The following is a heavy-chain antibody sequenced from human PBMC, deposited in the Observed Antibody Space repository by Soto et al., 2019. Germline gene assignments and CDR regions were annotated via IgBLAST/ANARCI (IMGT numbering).Heavy chain of an antibody. V-gene: IGHV4-39*01. CDR3: ARYVPTKDAFDI. D-gene: IGHD2-2*01. CDR1: GGSISSSSYY. J-gene: IGHJ3*02. Sequence: PSETLSLTCTVSGGSISSSSYYWGWIRQPPGKGLEWIGSIYYSGSTYYNPSLKSRVTISVDTSKNQFSLKLSSVTAADTAVYYCARYVPTKDAFDIWGQGTMVTVSS. CDR2: IYYSGST.